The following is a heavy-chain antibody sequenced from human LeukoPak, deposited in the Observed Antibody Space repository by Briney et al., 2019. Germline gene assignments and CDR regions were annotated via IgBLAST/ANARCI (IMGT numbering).Heavy chain of an antibody. CDR3: ARFSSSSSVFDY. V-gene: IGHV3-9*01. CDR1: GFTFEDYA. D-gene: IGHD6-6*01. Sequence: GRSLRLSCAASGFTFEDYAMHSVRQAPGPGLEWVSGISGNSGSIGYADSVKGRFTISRDNAKNSLYLQMNSLRAEDTALYYCARFSSSSSVFDYWGQGTLVTVSS. CDR2: ISGNSGSI. J-gene: IGHJ4*02.